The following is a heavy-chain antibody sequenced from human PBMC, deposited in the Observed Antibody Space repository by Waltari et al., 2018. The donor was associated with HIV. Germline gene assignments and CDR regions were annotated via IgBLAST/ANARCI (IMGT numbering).Heavy chain of an antibody. D-gene: IGHD3-3*01. CDR1: GFNFGAFA. CDR2: IRRKAYGETT. CDR3: TRAGAFYHFWTGHNRWFDP. V-gene: IGHV3-49*03. Sequence: EVQLVESGGGLVQPGRSLRLSCTASGFNFGAFAMTLFRQAPGKGLEWVAFIRRKAYGETTEYAASVKGRFTISRDDSKSIAYLQMNSLKSEDTAVYFCTRAGAFYHFWTGHNRWFDPWGQGTLVTVSS. J-gene: IGHJ5*02.